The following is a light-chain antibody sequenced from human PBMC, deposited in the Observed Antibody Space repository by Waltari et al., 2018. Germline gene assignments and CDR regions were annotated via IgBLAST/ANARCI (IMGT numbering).Light chain of an antibody. Sequence: DIQMTQSPSSLSASVGDGVTITCQASQDITIKLNWFQQKPGKAPQVLIFDASNSQAAVPSRFSGRGYGTNFAFTITSLQPEDVGTYYCQQYANLPLTFGGGTRVEIK. J-gene: IGKJ4*01. V-gene: IGKV1-33*01. CDR2: DAS. CDR3: QQYANLPLT. CDR1: QDITIK.